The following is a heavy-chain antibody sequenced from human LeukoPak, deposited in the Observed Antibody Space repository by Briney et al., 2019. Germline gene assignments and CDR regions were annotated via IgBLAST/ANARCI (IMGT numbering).Heavy chain of an antibody. V-gene: IGHV4-59*02. CDR1: GDSVTNYY. J-gene: IGHJ4*02. Sequence: SETLSLTCTVSGDSVTNYYWSWVRQPPGKGLQWIGYMSYSGSTNYSPSLKSRVTISIDTSKNQFSLRLNSVTATDTAVYYCARGIAVAGRSPDYFDYWGQGALVTVSS. D-gene: IGHD6-19*01. CDR2: MSYSGST. CDR3: ARGIAVAGRSPDYFDY.